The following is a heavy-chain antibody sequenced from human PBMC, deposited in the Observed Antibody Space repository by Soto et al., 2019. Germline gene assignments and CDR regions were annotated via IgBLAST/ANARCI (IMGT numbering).Heavy chain of an antibody. J-gene: IGHJ5*02. CDR3: ARGRGGFDA. CDR1: GASLSDNY. Sequence: SETLSLTCAVYGASLSDNYCNWLRQPPGKGLEWIGEINHSGNTNYNPSLRSRVTISIDTSKNQLSLNLRSVSAADTAVYYCARGRGGFDAWGQGTPVTVSS. CDR2: INHSGNT. V-gene: IGHV4-34*01.